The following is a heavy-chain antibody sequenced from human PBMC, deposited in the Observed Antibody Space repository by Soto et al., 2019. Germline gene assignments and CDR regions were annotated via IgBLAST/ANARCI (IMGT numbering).Heavy chain of an antibody. J-gene: IGHJ5*02. CDR2: TYYRSKWYN. Sequence: SQTLSLTCAISGDSVSSNSAAWNWIRQSPSRGLEWLGRTYYRSKWYNDYAVSVKSRITINPDTSKNQFSLQLNSVTPEDTAVYYCERDRAQSTIFRVVIPRGNWFDPWGQGNLVTVSS. D-gene: IGHD3-3*01. V-gene: IGHV6-1*01. CDR3: ERDRAQSTIFRVVIPRGNWFDP. CDR1: GDSVSSNSAA.